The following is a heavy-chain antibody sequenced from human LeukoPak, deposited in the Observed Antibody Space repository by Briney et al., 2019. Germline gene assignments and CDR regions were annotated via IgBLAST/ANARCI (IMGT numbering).Heavy chain of an antibody. CDR3: ASNKDSSSWYYFDY. CDR2: IYYSGST. CDR1: GGSISSYY. D-gene: IGHD6-13*01. V-gene: IGHV4-59*01. Sequence: SETLSLTCTVSGGSISSYYWSWIRQPPGKGLEWIGYIYYSGSTNYNPSLKSRVTISVDTSKNQFSLKLSSVTAADTAVYYCASNKDSSSWYYFDYWGQGTLVTVSS. J-gene: IGHJ4*02.